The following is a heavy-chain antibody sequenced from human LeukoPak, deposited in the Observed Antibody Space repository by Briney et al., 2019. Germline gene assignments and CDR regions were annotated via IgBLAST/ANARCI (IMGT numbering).Heavy chain of an antibody. D-gene: IGHD3-10*01. CDR3: ARVDTGRGGGWVPFDY. CDR1: GLTVSINY. Sequence: TGGSLRLSCAASGLTVSINYMTWLRQAPEKGLKWVSVIYTDGRTYYADSVTSRITISRDNSKNTMYLQMNTLTTEDTAVYYCARVDTGRGGGWVPFDYWGQGTPVTVSS. V-gene: IGHV3-66*02. J-gene: IGHJ4*02. CDR2: IYTDGRT.